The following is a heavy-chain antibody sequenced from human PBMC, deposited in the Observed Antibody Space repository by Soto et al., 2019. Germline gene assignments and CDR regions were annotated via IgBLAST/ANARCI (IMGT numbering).Heavy chain of an antibody. Sequence: QVQLVQSGAEVKKPGASVKVSCKASGYTFTSYGISWVRQAPGQGLEWMGWISAYNGNTNYAQKLQGRVTMTTDTPTSTAYMELRSLRSDDTAVYYCAPITMVRGVMTVLDYWGQGTLVTVSS. CDR1: GYTFTSYG. V-gene: IGHV1-18*01. CDR3: APITMVRGVMTVLDY. D-gene: IGHD3-10*01. J-gene: IGHJ4*02. CDR2: ISAYNGNT.